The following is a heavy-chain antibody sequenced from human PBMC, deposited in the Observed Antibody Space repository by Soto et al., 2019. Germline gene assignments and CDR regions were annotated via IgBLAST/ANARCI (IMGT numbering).Heavy chain of an antibody. CDR2: INRDGTST. D-gene: IGHD3-16*01. J-gene: IGHJ4*02. CDR1: GFTFSSYC. CDR3: ARVGKVRYDFDY. Sequence: EVQLVESGGGLVQPGGSLRLSCAGSGFTFSSYCMHWVRQAPGKGLVWVSRINRDGTSTSYADSVKGRFTSSRDNAKNTLYLQMNSLRAEDTAVYCFARVGKVRYDFDYWGQGTPFTVSS. V-gene: IGHV3-74*01.